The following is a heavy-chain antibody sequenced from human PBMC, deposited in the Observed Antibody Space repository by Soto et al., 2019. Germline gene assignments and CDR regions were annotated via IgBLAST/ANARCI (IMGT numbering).Heavy chain of an antibody. V-gene: IGHV4-30-4*01. CDR2: IYYSGST. D-gene: IGHD3-10*01. CDR1: GGSISSGDYY. CDR3: ARGLLWFGELYYFDY. Sequence: SETLSLTCTVSGGSISSGDYYWSWIRQPPGKGLEWIGYIYYSGSTYYNPSLKSRVTISVDTSKNQFSLKLSSVTAADTAVYYCARGLLWFGELYYFDYWGQGTLVTVSS. J-gene: IGHJ4*02.